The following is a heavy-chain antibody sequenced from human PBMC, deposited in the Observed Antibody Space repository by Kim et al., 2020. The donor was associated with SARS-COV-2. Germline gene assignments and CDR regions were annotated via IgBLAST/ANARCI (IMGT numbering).Heavy chain of an antibody. CDR2: MSYDGSVK. V-gene: IGHV3-30*03. Sequence: GGSLRLSCEASGFSLTKYGMHWVRQAPGTGLEWVAFMSYDGSVKYYGETVKGRFTISRDTSKNTLFLQMNSLRAEDTAVYYCTRGGVSGNDAFGFWGQGSLVTVSS. D-gene: IGHD3-3*01. CDR1: GFSLTKYG. CDR3: TRGGVSGNDAFGF. J-gene: IGHJ3*01.